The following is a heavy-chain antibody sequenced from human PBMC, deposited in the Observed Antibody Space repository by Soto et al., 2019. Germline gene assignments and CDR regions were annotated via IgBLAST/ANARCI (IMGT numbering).Heavy chain of an antibody. CDR2: IWYDGNNK. Sequence: LRLSCAASGFTFSNYGMHWVRQAPGKGLEWVAVIWYDGNNKYYADSVKGRFTISRDNSNNTLYVQMTSLRAEDTAVYYCARGLHSLFDFWGQGTLVTVSS. CDR3: ARGLHSLFDF. J-gene: IGHJ4*02. V-gene: IGHV3-33*01. D-gene: IGHD2-21*01. CDR1: GFTFSNYG.